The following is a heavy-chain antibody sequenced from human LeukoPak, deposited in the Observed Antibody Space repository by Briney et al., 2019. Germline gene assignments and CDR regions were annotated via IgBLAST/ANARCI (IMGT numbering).Heavy chain of an antibody. D-gene: IGHD1-26*01. CDR3: ASAYGATAEYFQH. CDR1: GYSFTSYW. Sequence: PGESLKISCKGSGYSFTSYWIGWVRQMPGKGLEWMGIIFPGDSDTRYSPSFQGQVTISADKSISTAYLQWSSLKASDTAMYYCASAYGATAEYFQHWGQGTLVTVSS. J-gene: IGHJ1*01. V-gene: IGHV5-51*01. CDR2: IFPGDSDT.